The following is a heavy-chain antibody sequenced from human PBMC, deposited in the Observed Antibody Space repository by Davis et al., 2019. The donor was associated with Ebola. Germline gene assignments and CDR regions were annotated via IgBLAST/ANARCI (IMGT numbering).Heavy chain of an antibody. CDR1: GGTFSSYA. V-gene: IGHV1-69*06. D-gene: IGHD1-26*01. Sequence: AASVKVSCKASGGTFSSYAISWVRQAPGQGLEWMGGIIPIFGTANYAQKFQGRVTITADKSTSTAYMELSSLRSEDTAVYYCARGFTTDYYYYGMDVWGQGTTVTVSS. J-gene: IGHJ6*02. CDR3: ARGFTTDYYYYGMDV. CDR2: IIPIFGTA.